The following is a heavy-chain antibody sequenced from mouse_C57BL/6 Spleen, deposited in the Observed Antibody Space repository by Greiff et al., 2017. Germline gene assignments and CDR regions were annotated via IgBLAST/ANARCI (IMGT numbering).Heavy chain of an antibody. CDR1: GFTFSDYG. CDR3: ARNYGSSYVYYYAMDY. J-gene: IGHJ4*01. V-gene: IGHV5-17*01. CDR2: ISSGSSTI. Sequence: EVQVVESGGGLVKPGGSLKLSCAASGFTFSDYGMHWVRQAPEKGLEWVAYISSGSSTIYYADTVKGRFTISRDNAKNTLFLQMTSLRSEDTAMYYCARNYGSSYVYYYAMDYGGQGTSDTVSS. D-gene: IGHD1-1*01.